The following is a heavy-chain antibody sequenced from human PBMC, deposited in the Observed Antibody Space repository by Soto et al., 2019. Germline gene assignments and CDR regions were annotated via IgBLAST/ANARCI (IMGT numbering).Heavy chain of an antibody. D-gene: IGHD2-2*01. CDR3: ARATGSSDPFDY. CDR2: ISTDGSST. Sequence: EVQLVESGGGLVQPGGSLRLSCAATGFTFSTYWMHWVRQGPGKGLVWVSRISTDGSSTTYADSVKGRFTISRDNAKDTLYLQMNRLRAEGTAVYYCARATGSSDPFDYWGQGSLVTVSS. CDR1: GFTFSTYW. V-gene: IGHV3-74*01. J-gene: IGHJ4*02.